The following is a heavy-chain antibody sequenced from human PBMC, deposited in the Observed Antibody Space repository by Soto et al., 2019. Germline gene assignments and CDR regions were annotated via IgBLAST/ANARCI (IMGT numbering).Heavy chain of an antibody. D-gene: IGHD7-27*01. CDR2: ISYDGTNK. J-gene: IGHJ4*02. V-gene: IGHV3-30-3*01. CDR1: GFSFSISP. Sequence: QVQLVESGGGVVQPGRSLRLSCAASGFSFSISPMHWVRQAPGKGPEWVALISYDGTNKFYADSVKGRFTISRDNSKSTLYLQVVSRRTEDAAVYYCARDPKTSGGQHWAFNYFDSWGQGTLVTVSS. CDR3: ARDPKTSGGQHWAFNYFDS.